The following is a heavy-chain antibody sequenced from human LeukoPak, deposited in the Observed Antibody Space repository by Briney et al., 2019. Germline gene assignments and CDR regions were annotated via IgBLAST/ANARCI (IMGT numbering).Heavy chain of an antibody. V-gene: IGHV3-30*03. CDR1: GFIFSSYA. J-gene: IGHJ4*02. Sequence: GGSLRLSCAASGFIFSSYAMTWVRQAPGKGLEWVAVISYDGSNKYYADSVKGRFTISRDNSKNTLYLQMNSLRAEDTAVYYCCVGATRGDYFDYWGQGTLVTVSS. CDR3: CVGATRGDYFDY. CDR2: ISYDGSNK. D-gene: IGHD1-26*01.